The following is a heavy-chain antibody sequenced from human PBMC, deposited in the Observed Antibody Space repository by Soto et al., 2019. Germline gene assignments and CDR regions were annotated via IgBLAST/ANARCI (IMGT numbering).Heavy chain of an antibody. CDR1: GGSVSSGSYY. J-gene: IGHJ6*02. Sequence: SETLSLTCTVSGGSVSSGSYYWSWIRQPPGKGLEWIGYIYYSGSTNYNPSLKSRVTISVDTSKNQFSLKLSSVTAADTAVYYCARDLVSNYYDSSGHQGGMDVWGQGTTVTVSS. CDR3: ARDLVSNYYDSSGHQGGMDV. D-gene: IGHD3-22*01. V-gene: IGHV4-61*01. CDR2: IYYSGST.